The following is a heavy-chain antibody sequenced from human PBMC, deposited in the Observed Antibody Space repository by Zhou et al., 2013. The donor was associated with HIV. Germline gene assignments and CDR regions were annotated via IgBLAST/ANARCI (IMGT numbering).Heavy chain of an antibody. D-gene: IGHD2-2*01. CDR3: ARGLRPYQLLYWFDP. J-gene: IGHJ5*02. CDR2: TIPIIGST. V-gene: IGHV1-69*11. Sequence: QVQLVQSGAEVKKPGSSVKVSCKASGDAFTKSAISWVRQAPGQGLEWMGRTIPIIGSTDFVPKFQGRLTITADEATNTVYMELSSLESDDTAVYYCARGLRPYQLLYWFDPWGQGTLVTVSS. CDR1: GDAFTKSA.